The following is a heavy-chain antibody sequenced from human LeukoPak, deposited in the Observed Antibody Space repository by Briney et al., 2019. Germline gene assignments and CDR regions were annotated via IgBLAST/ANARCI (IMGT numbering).Heavy chain of an antibody. CDR1: GYTFTSYD. CDR2: INPSGGST. CDR3: ARDTYGAIYYYYGMDV. Sequence: ASVKVSCKASGYTFTSYDINWVRQATGQGLEWMGIINPSGGSTSYAQKFQGRVTMTRDTSTSTVYMELSSLRSEDTAVYYCARDTYGAIYYYYGMDVWGQGTTVTVSS. J-gene: IGHJ6*02. V-gene: IGHV1-46*01. D-gene: IGHD4-17*01.